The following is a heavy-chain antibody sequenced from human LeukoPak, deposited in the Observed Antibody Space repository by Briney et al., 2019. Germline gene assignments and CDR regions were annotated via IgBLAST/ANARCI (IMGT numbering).Heavy chain of an antibody. V-gene: IGHV3-7*01. CDR1: GFMFSGYW. J-gene: IGHJ5*02. CDR2: IRQDGIDK. CDR3: GRWGISAALDR. D-gene: IGHD2-15*01. Sequence: PGGSLRLSCAASGFMFSGYWMGWVPQAPGKGLEWVANIRQDGIDKYYVDSVRGRFTISRDNAQSSLSLQMNRLRVEDSAVYYCGRWGISAALDRWGQGTLVTVSS.